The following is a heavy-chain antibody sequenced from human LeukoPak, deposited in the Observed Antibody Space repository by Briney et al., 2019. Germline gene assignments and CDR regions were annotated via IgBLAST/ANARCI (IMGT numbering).Heavy chain of an antibody. D-gene: IGHD4-17*01. J-gene: IGHJ5*02. Sequence: ASVKVSCKASGYTFTSYYMHWVRQAPGQGLEWMGIINPSGGSTSCAQKFQGRVTMTRDMSTSTVYMELSSLRPEDTAVYYCARDLTGGTTVTTFFSSWFDPWGQGTLVTVSS. CDR2: INPSGGST. CDR1: GYTFTSYY. V-gene: IGHV1-46*01. CDR3: ARDLTGGTTVTTFFSSWFDP.